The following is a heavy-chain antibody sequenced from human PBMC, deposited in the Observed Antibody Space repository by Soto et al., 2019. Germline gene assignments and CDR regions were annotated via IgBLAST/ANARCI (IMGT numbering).Heavy chain of an antibody. D-gene: IGHD6-19*01. CDR3: ARGRTLYSSGWYDAGY. Sequence: QVQLVESGGGVVQPGRSLRLSCAASGFTFSSYGMHWVRQAPGKGLEWVAVIWYDGSNKYYADSVKGRFTISRDNSKNPMYLQMNSLRAEDTAVYYCARGRTLYSSGWYDAGYWGQGTLVTVSS. CDR1: GFTFSSYG. CDR2: IWYDGSNK. J-gene: IGHJ4*02. V-gene: IGHV3-33*01.